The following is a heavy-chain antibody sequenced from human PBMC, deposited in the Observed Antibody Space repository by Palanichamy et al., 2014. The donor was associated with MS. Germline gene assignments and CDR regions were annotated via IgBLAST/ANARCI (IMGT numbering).Heavy chain of an antibody. V-gene: IGHV4-39*01. CDR1: GGSISSSSYY. D-gene: IGHD6-19*01. J-gene: IGHJ3*02. Sequence: QLQLQESGPGLVKPSETLSLTCTVSGGSISSSSYYWGWIRQPPGKGLEWIGSIYYSGSTYYNPSLKSRVTISVDTSKNQFSLKLSSVTAADTAVYYCASSGQWLANHDAFDIWGQGTMVTVSS. CDR3: ASSGQWLANHDAFDI. CDR2: IYYSGST.